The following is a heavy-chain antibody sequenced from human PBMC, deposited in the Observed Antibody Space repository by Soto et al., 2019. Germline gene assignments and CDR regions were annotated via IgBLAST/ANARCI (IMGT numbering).Heavy chain of an antibody. V-gene: IGHV4-39*02. CDR3: ARPGGSGWFYFDS. J-gene: IGHJ4*02. Sequence: SETLSLTCIVSGESISSTIYYWGWLRQPPGKGLEWIGSIYYSGSTYYNPSLKSRVTISVDTSKNHFSLKLTSVTAADMAVYYCARPGGSGWFYFDSWGQGSQVTVSS. CDR2: IYYSGST. D-gene: IGHD6-13*01. CDR1: GESISSTIYY.